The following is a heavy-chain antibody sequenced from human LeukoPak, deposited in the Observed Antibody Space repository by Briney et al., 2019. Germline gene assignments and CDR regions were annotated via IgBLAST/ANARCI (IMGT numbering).Heavy chain of an antibody. D-gene: IGHD2/OR15-2a*01. CDR3: ANRMTF. J-gene: IGHJ4*02. V-gene: IGHV3-48*03. CDR2: ISSSGSTI. CDR1: GFTFSSYE. Sequence: PGGSLRLSCAASGFTFSSYEMNWVRQAPGKGLEWVSYISSSGSTIYYADSVKGRFTISRHNSKNTLFLQMDSLRTEDTAIYYCANRMTFGGQGTLVTVSS.